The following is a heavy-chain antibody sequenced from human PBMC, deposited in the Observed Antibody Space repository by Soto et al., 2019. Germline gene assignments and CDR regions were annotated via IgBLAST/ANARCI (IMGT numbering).Heavy chain of an antibody. Sequence: QVPLVQSGAEVKKPGASVKVSCKASGYTFTSYGIIWVRQAPGQGLEWMGWISAYNGNTNYAQKLQGRVTMTTDTTTSTAYMELRSLRSDDTAVYYCAVGPTTGTYYYYYYMDVWGKGTTVTVSS. CDR2: ISAYNGNT. D-gene: IGHD1-1*01. J-gene: IGHJ6*03. CDR1: GYTFTSYG. V-gene: IGHV1-18*01. CDR3: AVGPTTGTYYYYYYMDV.